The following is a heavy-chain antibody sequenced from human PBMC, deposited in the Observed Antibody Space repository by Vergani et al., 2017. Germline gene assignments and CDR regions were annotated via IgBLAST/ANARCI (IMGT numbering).Heavy chain of an antibody. D-gene: IGHD3-10*01. Sequence: QVHLQQRGAGVLKPSETLSLTCGVIGGSLSGYFWSWIRQSPGRGLEWIGEITAIGSAKYSPSATSRVTISVDTSRGEFTLTVTSVTAADTGLYFCASRRQRLKLGSKSNAGTFESWGQGTLVTVAS. V-gene: IGHV4-34*02. CDR2: ITAIGSA. CDR3: ASRRQRLKLGSKSNAGTFES. J-gene: IGHJ4*02. CDR1: GGSLSGYF.